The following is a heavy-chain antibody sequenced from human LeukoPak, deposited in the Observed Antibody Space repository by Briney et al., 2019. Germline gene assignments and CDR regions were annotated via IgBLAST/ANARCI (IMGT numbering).Heavy chain of an antibody. J-gene: IGHJ4*02. CDR1: GYTFTSNY. CDR2: IYPRDGST. Sequence: ASVKVSCKTSGYTFTSNYIHWVRQAPGQGLEWMGMIYPRDGSTSYAQKFQGRVTVTRDTSTSTVHMELSGLRSEGTAVYYCARDQEGFDYWGQGTLVTVSS. V-gene: IGHV1-46*01. CDR3: ARDQEGFDY.